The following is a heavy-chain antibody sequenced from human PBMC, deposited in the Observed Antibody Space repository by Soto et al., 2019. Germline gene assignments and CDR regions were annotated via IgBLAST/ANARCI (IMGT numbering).Heavy chain of an antibody. D-gene: IGHD3-22*01. V-gene: IGHV1-18*01. Sequence: VKVSCKAACYTFTSYGISWVRQAPGQGLEWMGWISAYNGNTNYAQKLQGRVTMTTDTSTSTAYMELRSLRSDDTAVYNCARDFTYYYDSSGPPGGYWGQGTLVTVSS. CDR2: ISAYNGNT. CDR1: CYTFTSYG. J-gene: IGHJ4*02. CDR3: ARDFTYYYDSSGPPGGY.